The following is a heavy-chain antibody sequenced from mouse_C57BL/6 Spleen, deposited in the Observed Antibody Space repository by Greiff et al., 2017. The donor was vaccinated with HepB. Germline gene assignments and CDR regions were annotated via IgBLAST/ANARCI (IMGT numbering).Heavy chain of an antibody. CDR2: IDPSDSYT. V-gene: IGHV1-50*01. D-gene: IGHD4-1*01. J-gene: IGHJ3*01. CDR1: GYTFTSYW. CDR3: ARREDWDVAY. Sequence: QVHVKQPGAELVKPGASVKLSCKASGYTFTSYWMQWVKQRPGQGLEWIGEIDPSDSYTNYNQKFKGKATLTLDTSSSTAYMQLSSLTSEDSAVYYCARREDWDVAYWGQGTLVTVSA.